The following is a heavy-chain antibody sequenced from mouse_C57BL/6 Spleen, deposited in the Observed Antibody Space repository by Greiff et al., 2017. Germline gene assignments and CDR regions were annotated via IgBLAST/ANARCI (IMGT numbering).Heavy chain of an antibody. J-gene: IGHJ1*03. CDR1: GYTFTGYW. D-gene: IGHD1-1*01. Sequence: QVQLQQSGAELMKPGASVKLSCKATGYTFTGYWIEWVKQRPGHGLEWIGEILPGSGSTNYNEKFKGKATFTADTSSNTAYMQLSSLTTEDSAIYYCAGDGAYYYGSSYGYFDVWGTGTTVTVSS. V-gene: IGHV1-9*01. CDR3: AGDGAYYYGSSYGYFDV. CDR2: ILPGSGST.